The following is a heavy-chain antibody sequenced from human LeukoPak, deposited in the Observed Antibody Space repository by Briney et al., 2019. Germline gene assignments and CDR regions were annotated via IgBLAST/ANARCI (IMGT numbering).Heavy chain of an antibody. D-gene: IGHD3-22*01. CDR3: ARWGDGSGYGDYYFDY. Sequence: SETLSLTCTVSGDSIGSYYWTWIRQPPGKGLEWIGYIYYSGSTNYNPSLRSRVTLSVGTSKNQFSLKLSSVTAADTAIYYCARWGDGSGYGDYYFDYWGQGTLVTVSS. CDR1: GDSIGSYY. V-gene: IGHV4-59*03. CDR2: IYYSGST. J-gene: IGHJ4*02.